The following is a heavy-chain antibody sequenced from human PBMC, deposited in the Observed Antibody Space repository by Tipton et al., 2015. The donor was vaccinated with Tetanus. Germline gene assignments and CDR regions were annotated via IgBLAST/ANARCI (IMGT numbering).Heavy chain of an antibody. CDR1: GDSVSSNSAA. CDR2: TYYRSKWYN. J-gene: IGHJ6*02. CDR3: ARGYCSSTSCYVSGGDV. D-gene: IGHD2-2*01. V-gene: IGHV6-1*01. Sequence: GLVKPSQTLSLTCAISGDSVSSNSAAWNWIRQSPSRGLEWLGRTYYRSKWYNDYAVSVKSRITINPDTSKNQFSLQLNSVTPEDTAVYYCARGYCSSTSCYVSGGDVWGQGTTVTVSS.